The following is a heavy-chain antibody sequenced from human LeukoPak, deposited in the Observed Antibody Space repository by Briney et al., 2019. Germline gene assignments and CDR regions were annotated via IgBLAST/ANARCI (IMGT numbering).Heavy chain of an antibody. V-gene: IGHV3-30*18. CDR1: GFTFSSYG. CDR2: ISYDGINK. D-gene: IGHD6-19*01. Sequence: GGSLRLSCAASGFTFSSYGMHWVRQAPGKGLEWVAVISYDGINKYYADSVKGRFTISRDNSKNTLYLQMNSLRAEDTAVYYCAKDLGDSSGLSDDWGQGTLVTVSS. CDR3: AKDLGDSSGLSDD. J-gene: IGHJ4*02.